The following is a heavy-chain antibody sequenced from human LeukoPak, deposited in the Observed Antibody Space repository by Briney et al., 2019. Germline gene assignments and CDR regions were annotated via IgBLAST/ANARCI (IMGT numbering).Heavy chain of an antibody. V-gene: IGHV3-23*01. CDR1: GFTFNNFA. CDR3: ARSRGIPDAFDM. CDR2: ISGSGGST. D-gene: IGHD2-21*01. Sequence: GGSLRLSCAASGFTFNNFAMSWVRQAPGKGLEWVSAISGSGGSTYYADSVKGRFTTSRDNSKNTVYLQMNSLRAEDTAVYYCARSRGIPDAFDMWGLGTMVTVSS. J-gene: IGHJ3*02.